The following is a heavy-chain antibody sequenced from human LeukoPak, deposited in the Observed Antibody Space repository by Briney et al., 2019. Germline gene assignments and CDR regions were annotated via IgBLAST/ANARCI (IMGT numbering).Heavy chain of an antibody. V-gene: IGHV1-2*02. Sequence: GASVKVSCKASGYTFTGYYMHWVRQAPGQGLEWMGWINPNTGDTNYAQKFQGRVTMTRDTSISTAYMELSRLRSDDTAVYYCARAERMGYCSSTSCFLLTMDVWGKGTTVTISS. CDR2: INPNTGDT. J-gene: IGHJ6*04. CDR3: ARAERMGYCSSTSCFLLTMDV. D-gene: IGHD2-2*01. CDR1: GYTFTGYY.